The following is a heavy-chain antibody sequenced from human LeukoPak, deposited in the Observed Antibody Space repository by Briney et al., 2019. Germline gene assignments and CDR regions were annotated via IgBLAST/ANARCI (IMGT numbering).Heavy chain of an antibody. Sequence: PSETLSLTCTVSGGSISSYYWSWIRQPPGKGLEWIGEINHSGSTNYNPSLKSRVTISVDTSKNQFSLKLSSVTAADTAVYYCASSYDILTGYYPLNAFDIWGQGTMVTVSS. CDR2: INHSGST. D-gene: IGHD3-9*01. CDR1: GGSISSYY. CDR3: ASSYDILTGYYPLNAFDI. V-gene: IGHV4-34*01. J-gene: IGHJ3*02.